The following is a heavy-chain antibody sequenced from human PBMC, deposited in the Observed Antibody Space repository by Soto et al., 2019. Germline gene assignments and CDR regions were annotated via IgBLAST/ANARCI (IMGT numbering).Heavy chain of an antibody. CDR1: GFTFSSYS. V-gene: IGHV3-48*02. Sequence: GGSLRLSCAASGFTFSSYSMNWVRQAPGKGLEWVSYISSSSSTIYYADSVKGRLTISRDNAKNSLYLQMNSLRDEDTAVYYCARKGGYSYTYYYGMDVWGQGTTVTVSS. D-gene: IGHD5-18*01. CDR2: ISSSSSTI. CDR3: ARKGGYSYTYYYGMDV. J-gene: IGHJ6*02.